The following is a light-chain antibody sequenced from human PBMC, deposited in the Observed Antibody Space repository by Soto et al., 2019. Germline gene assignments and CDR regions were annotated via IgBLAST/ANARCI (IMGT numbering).Light chain of an antibody. V-gene: IGKV3-11*01. CDR2: NAS. J-gene: IGKJ5*01. CDR1: QSVGTY. Sequence: DIVLTQSPATLSLSPGERVTLSCRASQSVGTYLAWYQQKPGQPPRLLIYNASNRASGIPARFSGSGSGTDFTLTIGSLEPEDFAVYYCQQRSNWPVTFGQGTLLEIK. CDR3: QQRSNWPVT.